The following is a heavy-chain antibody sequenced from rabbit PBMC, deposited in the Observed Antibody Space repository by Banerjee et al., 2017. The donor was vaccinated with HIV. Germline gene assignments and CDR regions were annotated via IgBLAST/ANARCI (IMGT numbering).Heavy chain of an antibody. CDR3: ARDLAGVIGWNFGL. D-gene: IGHD4-1*01. J-gene: IGHJ4*01. CDR1: GFDFSTYY. CDR2: IYVGKGNT. Sequence: QEQLKETGGGLVQPGGSLTLSCKASGFDFSTYYMSWVRQAPGKGLEWIGIIYVGKGNTDYASWVNGRFTISNNTNQNTLYLQLNSLTAADTATYFCARDLAGVIGWNFGLWGPGTLVTVS. V-gene: IGHV1S47*01.